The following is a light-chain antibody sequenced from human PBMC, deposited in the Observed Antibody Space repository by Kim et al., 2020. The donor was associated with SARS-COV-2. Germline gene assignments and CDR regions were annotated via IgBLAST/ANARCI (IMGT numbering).Light chain of an antibody. Sequence: SLSPGERATLSCSASQSVSSYLAWYQQKPGQAPRLLIYDASNRATGIPARFSGSGSGTDFTLTISSLEPEDFAVYYCQQRSNWPLFGQGTRLEIK. CDR1: QSVSSY. CDR2: DAS. CDR3: QQRSNWPL. J-gene: IGKJ5*01. V-gene: IGKV3-11*01.